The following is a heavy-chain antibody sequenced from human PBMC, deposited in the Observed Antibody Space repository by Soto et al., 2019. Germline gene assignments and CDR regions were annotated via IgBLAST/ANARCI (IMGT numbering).Heavy chain of an antibody. CDR1: GFSLSTSGLG. V-gene: IGHV2-5*01. D-gene: IGHD3-10*01. Sequence: SGPTLVNPTQTLTLTCTFSGFSLSTSGLGVGWFRQPPGKALEWLALIYWNNDKRYSPSLKSRLTITKDTSKNQVVLTMTNMDPVDTATYYCAHFYGSGNYEIDNTWLDPWGQGTLVTVSS. CDR3: AHFYGSGNYEIDNTWLDP. J-gene: IGHJ5*02. CDR2: IYWNNDK.